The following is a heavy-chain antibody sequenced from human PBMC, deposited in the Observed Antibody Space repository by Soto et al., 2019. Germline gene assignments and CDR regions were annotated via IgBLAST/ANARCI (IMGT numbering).Heavy chain of an antibody. Sequence: LGGSLRLSCAASGFTVSSNYMSWVRQAPGKGLEWVSVIYSGGSTYYADSVKGRFTISRDNSKNTLYLQMNSLRAEDTAVYYCARDGKYYDSSGPPHEDYGMDVWGQGTTVTVSS. CDR1: GFTVSSNY. CDR3: ARDGKYYDSSGPPHEDYGMDV. J-gene: IGHJ6*02. V-gene: IGHV3-53*01. CDR2: IYSGGST. D-gene: IGHD3-22*01.